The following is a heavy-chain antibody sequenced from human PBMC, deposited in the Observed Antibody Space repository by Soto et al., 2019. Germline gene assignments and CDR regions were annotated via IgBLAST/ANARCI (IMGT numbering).Heavy chain of an antibody. CDR1: GYILRANY. V-gene: IGHV1-2*02. CDR3: VRAHALGGSNCFQP. CDR2: INPHSGAT. Sequence: ASVKVSFKASGYILRANYIQWVRQAPGQVLEWLGWINPHSGATNYAQKFLGRVTMSADTSARTADMDLARLKSDDTAVYDCVRAHALGGSNCFQPGGRGTLVTVS. D-gene: IGHD2-15*01. J-gene: IGHJ5*02.